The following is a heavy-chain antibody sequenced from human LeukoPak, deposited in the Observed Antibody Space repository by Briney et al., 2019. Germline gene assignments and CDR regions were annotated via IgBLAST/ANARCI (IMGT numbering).Heavy chain of an antibody. CDR3: ARVFDSGSQAYFYYMDV. Sequence: SETLSLTCTVSGGSISSYYWSWIRQPPGKGLEWIGCIYSSGSTNYNPSLKSRVTMSVDTSKNQFSLKVSSVTAADTAVYYCARVFDSGSQAYFYYMDVWGKGTTVTIFS. CDR2: IYSSGST. D-gene: IGHD3-10*01. CDR1: GGSISSYY. V-gene: IGHV4-59*01. J-gene: IGHJ6*03.